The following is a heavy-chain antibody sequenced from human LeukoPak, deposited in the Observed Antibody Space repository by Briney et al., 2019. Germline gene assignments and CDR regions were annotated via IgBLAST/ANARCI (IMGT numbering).Heavy chain of an antibody. CDR2: IYLGGPDS. CDR3: ARRGHGSSWYYFDY. D-gene: IGHD6-13*01. V-gene: IGHV5-51*01. CDR1: GYSINSYW. J-gene: IGHJ4*02. Sequence: GESLKISCKASGYSINSYWIGWVRQVPGKGLEWMGNIYLGGPDSRYRPSFQGQVTISADKSVSTAYLQWNSLKASDTAISYCARRGHGSSWYYFDYWGQGTLVTVSS.